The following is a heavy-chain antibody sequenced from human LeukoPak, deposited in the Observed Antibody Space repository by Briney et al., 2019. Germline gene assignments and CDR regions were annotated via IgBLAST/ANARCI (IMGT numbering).Heavy chain of an antibody. V-gene: IGHV4-59*11. CDR2: VSYTGRT. D-gene: IGHD3-22*01. CDR1: GGSLSGHY. CDR3: ARLLDNDISGDPDTFDV. J-gene: IGHJ3*01. Sequence: KPLETLSLTCTVSGGSLSGHYWSWIRQPPGKRLEWTGYVSYTGRTKYNPSLQSRVTISIDTSKSQFSLKLTSVTSADTAVYSCARLLDNDISGDPDTFDVWGQGTTVIVSS.